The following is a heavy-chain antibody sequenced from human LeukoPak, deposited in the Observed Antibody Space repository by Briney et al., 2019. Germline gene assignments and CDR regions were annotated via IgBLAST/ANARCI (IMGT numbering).Heavy chain of an antibody. V-gene: IGHV4-39*01. CDR1: GGSIISSSYY. Sequence: SETLSLTCTVSGGSIISSSYYWGWIRQPPGKGLEWIGSIYYSGSTYYNPSLKSRVTISVDTSKNQFSLKLSSVTAADTAVYYCARHQPYYGSGSYPDYWGQDTLVTVSS. CDR3: ARHQPYYGSGSYPDY. CDR2: IYYSGST. D-gene: IGHD3-10*01. J-gene: IGHJ4*02.